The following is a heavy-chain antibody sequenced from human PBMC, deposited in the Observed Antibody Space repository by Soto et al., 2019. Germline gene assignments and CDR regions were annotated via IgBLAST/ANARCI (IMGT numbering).Heavy chain of an antibody. J-gene: IGHJ4*02. CDR1: GGSFGNSA. V-gene: IGHV1-69*01. CDR3: ATGVIWIGYFTVDS. CDR2: FIPVYRTL. Sequence: QVLLVQSGAEVKKPGSSVKISCKASGGSFGNSAINWVRQTPGQGLEWLGGFIPVYRTLNYAQKFQGRVTITEDESTSTAYMTLNSLASNDTAVYYCATGVIWIGYFTVDSWGQGTRVTVSS. D-gene: IGHD3-3*01.